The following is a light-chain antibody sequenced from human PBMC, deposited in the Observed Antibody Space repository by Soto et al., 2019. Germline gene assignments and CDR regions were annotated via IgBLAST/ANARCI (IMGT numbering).Light chain of an antibody. CDR2: GAS. CDR3: QQYGSSPPIT. V-gene: IGKV3-20*01. CDR1: QSVSSIY. J-gene: IGKJ5*01. Sequence: EIVLTQSPGPLSLSPGERATLSCRASQSVSSIYLAWYQQKPGQAPRLLIYGASSRATGISDRFSGSGSGTDFTLTISRLELEDFAVYYCQQYGSSPPITFGQGTRLEIK.